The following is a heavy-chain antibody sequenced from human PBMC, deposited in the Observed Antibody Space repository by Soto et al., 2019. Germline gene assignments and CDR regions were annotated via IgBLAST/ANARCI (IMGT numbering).Heavy chain of an antibody. Sequence: SETLSLTCTVSGGSISSGDYYWSWIRQPPGKGLEWIGYIYCSGSTYSNPSLKSRVTISVDTSKNQCSLKLSSVTAAETAVSYCGRISRKRPNYYYGMDVWGQGTTVTVSS. CDR3: GRISRKRPNYYYGMDV. CDR2: IYCSGST. J-gene: IGHJ6*02. D-gene: IGHD1-1*01. CDR1: GGSISSGDYY. V-gene: IGHV4-30-4*01.